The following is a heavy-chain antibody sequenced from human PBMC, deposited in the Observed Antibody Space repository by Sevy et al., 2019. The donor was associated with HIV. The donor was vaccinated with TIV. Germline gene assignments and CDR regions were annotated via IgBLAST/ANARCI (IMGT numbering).Heavy chain of an antibody. J-gene: IGHJ4*02. CDR1: GFTFSDYS. CDR2: IRYDGTRK. CDR3: ARGGDFLLTD. V-gene: IGHV3-30*02. Sequence: GGSQRLSCAASGFTFSDYSMHWVRQAPGKGLEWVAFIRYDGTRKDYADSVKGRFTISRDNSKKTLFLQMNSLRAEDTAVYYCARGGDFLLTDWGQGALVTVSS. D-gene: IGHD2-21*01.